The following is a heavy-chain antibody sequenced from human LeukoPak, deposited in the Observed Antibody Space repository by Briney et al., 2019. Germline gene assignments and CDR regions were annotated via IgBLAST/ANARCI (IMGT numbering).Heavy chain of an antibody. CDR1: GGSISSYY. D-gene: IGHD6-13*01. V-gene: IGHV4-59*01. CDR2: IYYSGST. J-gene: IGHJ4*02. CDR3: ARDPFEYSSRRTYFDY. Sequence: SETLSLTCTVSGGSISSYYWSWIRQPPGKGLEWIGYIYYSGSTNYNPSLKSRVTISVDTSKNQFSLKLSSVTAADTAVYYCARDPFEYSSRRTYFDYWGRGTLVTVSS.